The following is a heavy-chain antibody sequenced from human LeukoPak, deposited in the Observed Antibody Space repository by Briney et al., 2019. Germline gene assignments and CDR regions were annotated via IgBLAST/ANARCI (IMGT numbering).Heavy chain of an antibody. J-gene: IGHJ4*02. CDR3: ASWLGGYDFDY. CDR2: IGESDGRT. CDR1: GFTVTTLA. D-gene: IGHD5-12*01. Sequence: GGSLRLSCAASGFTVTTLAMTWVRQAPGKGLEWVSVIGESDGRTYYADSVKGRFTISRDESKNTLYLQMNSLRAEDTAVYYCASWLGGYDFDYWGQGTLVTVSS. V-gene: IGHV3-23*01.